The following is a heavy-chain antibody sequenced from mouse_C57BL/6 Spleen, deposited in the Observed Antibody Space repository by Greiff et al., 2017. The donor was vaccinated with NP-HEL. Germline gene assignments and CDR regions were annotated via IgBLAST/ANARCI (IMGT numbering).Heavy chain of an antibody. CDR2: IDPSDSYT. CDR3: ARGGIYYDYDEGAWFAY. V-gene: IGHV1-50*01. Sequence: VQLQQPGAELVKPGASVKLSCKASGYTFTSYWMQWVKQRPGQGLEWIGEIDPSDSYTNYNQKFKGKATLTVDTSSSTAYMQLSSLTSEDSAVYYCARGGIYYDYDEGAWFAYWGQGTLVTVSA. D-gene: IGHD2-4*01. CDR1: GYTFTSYW. J-gene: IGHJ3*01.